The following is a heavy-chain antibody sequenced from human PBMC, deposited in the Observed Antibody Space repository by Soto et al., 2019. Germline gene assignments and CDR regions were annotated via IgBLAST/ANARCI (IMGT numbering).Heavy chain of an antibody. D-gene: IGHD1-26*01. V-gene: IGHV3-23*01. CDR1: GFTFRSYA. CDR2: ISGSGGTT. CDR3: ATDGESTWEGPT. Sequence: EVHLLESGGGLVQPGGSLRLSCAASGFTFRSYAMNWVRQAPGKWLEWVSSISGSGGTTYYADSVRGRFTLSRDNSNNTLYLQMSSLRAEDTAVYYCATDGESTWEGPTWGQGTLVTVSS. J-gene: IGHJ5*02.